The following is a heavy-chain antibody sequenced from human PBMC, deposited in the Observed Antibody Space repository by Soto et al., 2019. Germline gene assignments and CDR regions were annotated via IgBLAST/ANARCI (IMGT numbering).Heavy chain of an antibody. CDR1: GYTFTGCY. CDR2: INPNSGGT. CDR3: ARGYCSGGSCYYLFDY. J-gene: IGHJ4*02. Sequence: GASVEVSCKASGYTFTGCYIHWVRQAPGEGLEWMGWINPNSGGTNYAQKFQGRVTMTRDTSISTAYMELSRLRSDDTAVYYCARGYCSGGSCYYLFDYWGQGTLVTVSS. V-gene: IGHV1-2*02. D-gene: IGHD2-15*01.